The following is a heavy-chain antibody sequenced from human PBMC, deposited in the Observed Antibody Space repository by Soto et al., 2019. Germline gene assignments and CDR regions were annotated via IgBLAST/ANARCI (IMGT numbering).Heavy chain of an antibody. CDR2: INSGGTGT. CDR3: ARDFNGGIPDY. CDR1: GFTFSSYW. J-gene: IGHJ4*02. V-gene: IGHV3-74*01. D-gene: IGHD2-15*01. Sequence: PGGSLRLSCAASGFTFSSYWMHWVRQAPGKGLVWVSRINSGGTGTTYADSVKGRFTVSRDNAKNTLYLRMNSLRAEDTAVYYCARDFNGGIPDYWGQGTLVTV.